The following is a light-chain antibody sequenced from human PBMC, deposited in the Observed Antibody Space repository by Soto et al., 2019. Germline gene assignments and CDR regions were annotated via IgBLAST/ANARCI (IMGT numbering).Light chain of an antibody. CDR2: AAS. J-gene: IGKJ4*01. CDR3: QQRYTTPLT. Sequence: IQITHSRSSLSEALGDRVTSTCRASQSISSYLNWYQQKPGKATKLLIYAASSLQSGVPSRFSGSGSGTYGTLKIRSLQPEELATYYGQQRYTTPLTGGGGNKVDIK. V-gene: IGKV1-39*01. CDR1: QSISSY.